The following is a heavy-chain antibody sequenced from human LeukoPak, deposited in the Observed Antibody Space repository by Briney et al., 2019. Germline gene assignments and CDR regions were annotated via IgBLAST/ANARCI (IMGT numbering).Heavy chain of an antibody. CDR2: IYPGDSDT. Sequence: GEALLISCKGSGYSFTSYWMGWVRQMPGEGLEGMGIIYPGDSDTRYDVSFQGQLTISADKSISTAYLQWSSLKASDTAMYYCARHEGVVVRGVITPSVVYSGQGTLVTVSS. V-gene: IGHV5-51*01. D-gene: IGHD3-10*01. CDR1: GYSFTSYW. J-gene: IGHJ4*02. CDR3: ARHEGVVVRGVITPSVVY.